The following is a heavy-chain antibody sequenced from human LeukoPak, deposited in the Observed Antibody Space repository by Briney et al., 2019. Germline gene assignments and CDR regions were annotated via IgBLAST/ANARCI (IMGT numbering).Heavy chain of an antibody. CDR3: ARVGVALARSYCSGGSCYSAGNYYYGMDV. CDR1: GGSFSGYY. CDR2: INHSGST. D-gene: IGHD2-15*01. Sequence: SETLSLTCAVYGGSFSGYYWSWIRQPPGKGLEWIGEINHSGSTNYNPSLKSRVTIPVDTSKNQFSLKLSSVTAADTAVYYCARVGVALARSYCSGGSCYSAGNYYYGMDVWGQGTTVTVSS. V-gene: IGHV4-34*01. J-gene: IGHJ6*02.